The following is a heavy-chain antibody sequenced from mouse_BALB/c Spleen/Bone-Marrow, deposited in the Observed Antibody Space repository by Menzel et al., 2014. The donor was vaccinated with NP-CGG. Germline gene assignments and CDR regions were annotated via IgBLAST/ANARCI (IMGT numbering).Heavy chain of an antibody. D-gene: IGHD1-2*01. CDR2: INSNGGRT. Sequence: EVKLVESGGGLVQPGGSLKLSCAASGFTFSSYGMSWVRQTPDKRLELVATINSNGGRTYYPDSVKGRFTFSRDNAKNTLYLQMSGLKSEDTAMYYCARDSLLRSLYAMDYWGQGTSVTVSS. CDR3: ARDSLLRSLYAMDY. J-gene: IGHJ4*01. CDR1: GFTFSSYG. V-gene: IGHV5-6-3*01.